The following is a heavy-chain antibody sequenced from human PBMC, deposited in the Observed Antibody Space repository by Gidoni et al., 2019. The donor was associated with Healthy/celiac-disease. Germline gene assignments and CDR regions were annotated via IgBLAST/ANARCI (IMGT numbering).Heavy chain of an antibody. CDR3: ARRYYDFWSGYHDY. Sequence: QLQLQESGPGLVKPSATLSLTCTVSGGSISSSSYYWGWIRQPPGKGLEWIGSIYYSGSTYYNPSLKSRVTISVDTSKNQFSLKLSSVTAADTAVYYCARRYYDFWSGYHDYWGQGTLVTVSS. D-gene: IGHD3-3*01. CDR1: GGSISSSSYY. CDR2: IYYSGST. J-gene: IGHJ4*02. V-gene: IGHV4-39*01.